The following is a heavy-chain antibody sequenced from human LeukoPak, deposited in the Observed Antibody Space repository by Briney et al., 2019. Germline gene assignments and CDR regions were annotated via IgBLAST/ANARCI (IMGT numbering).Heavy chain of an antibody. J-gene: IGHJ3*01. V-gene: IGHV3-23*01. Sequence: GGSLRLSCAVSGFTFRGAAMTWVRQAPGKGLEWVSLISSSGNNAYYADSVKGRFTISRDNSKNTLSLQMNSLRVEDTAIYYCATDIQLSTWGLGTRVTVSS. CDR3: ATDIQLST. D-gene: IGHD5-24*01. CDR1: GFTFRGAA. CDR2: ISSSGNNA.